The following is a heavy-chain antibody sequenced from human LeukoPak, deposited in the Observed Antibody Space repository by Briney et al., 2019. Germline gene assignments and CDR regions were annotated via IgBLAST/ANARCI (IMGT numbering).Heavy chain of an antibody. CDR3: ARAIDCSSTSCFSRVVNT. CDR1: GGTFSSYA. V-gene: IGHV1-69*05. Sequence: SVKVSCKASGGTFSSYAISWVRQAPGQGLGWMGRIIPIFGTANYAQKFQGRVTITTDESTSTAYMELSSLRSEDTAVYYCARAIDCSSTSCFSRVVNTWGQGTLVTVSS. D-gene: IGHD2-2*01. CDR2: IIPIFGTA. J-gene: IGHJ5*02.